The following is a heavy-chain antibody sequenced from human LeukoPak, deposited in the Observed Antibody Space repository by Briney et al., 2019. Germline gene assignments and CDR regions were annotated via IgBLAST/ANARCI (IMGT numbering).Heavy chain of an antibody. CDR2: INGIGTTT. J-gene: IGHJ5*02. Sequence: GGSLRLSCAASGFSFDNYWMHWVRQDPGKGLMWDSRINGIGTTTDYADSVKGRFSISRDNAKNTLYLQMNSLRAEDTAVYFCVRDREQYSSLHWFDPWGQGTLVTVSS. CDR3: VRDREQYSSLHWFDP. D-gene: IGHD6-6*01. V-gene: IGHV3-74*01. CDR1: GFSFDNYW.